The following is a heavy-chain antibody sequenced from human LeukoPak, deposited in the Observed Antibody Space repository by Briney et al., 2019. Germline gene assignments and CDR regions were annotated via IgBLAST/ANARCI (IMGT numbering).Heavy chain of an antibody. V-gene: IGHV4-4*09. CDR2: IYTSGST. CDR1: GGSISSYY. CDR3: ARLDYYDSSGQNWFDP. J-gene: IGHJ5*02. Sequence: PSETLSLTCTVSGGSISSYYWSWIRQPPGKGLEWIGYIYTSGSTNHNPSLKSRVTISVDTSKNQFSLTLSSVTAADTAVYYCARLDYYDSSGQNWFDPWGQGTLVTVSS. D-gene: IGHD3-22*01.